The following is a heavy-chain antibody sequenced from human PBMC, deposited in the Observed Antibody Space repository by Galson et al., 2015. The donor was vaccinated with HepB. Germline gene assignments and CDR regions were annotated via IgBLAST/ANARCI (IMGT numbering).Heavy chain of an antibody. J-gene: IGHJ4*02. D-gene: IGHD6-19*01. CDR2: IDPSDSYT. CDR1: GYSFTSYW. V-gene: IGHV5-10-1*01. CDR3: ARHFSDPTGYSSGWPLFDY. Sequence: QSGAEVKKPGESLRISCKGSGYSFTSYWISWVRQMPGKGLEWMGRIDPSDSYTNYSPSFQGHVTISADKSISTAYLQWSSLKASDTAMYYCARHFSDPTGYSSGWPLFDYWGQGTLVTVSS.